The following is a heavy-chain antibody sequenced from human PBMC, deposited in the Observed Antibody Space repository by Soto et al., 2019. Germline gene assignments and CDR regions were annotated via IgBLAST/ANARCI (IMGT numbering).Heavy chain of an antibody. CDR2: MNPNSGTT. V-gene: IGHV1-8*02. D-gene: IGHD2-8*01. CDR3: VRYGVAAAY. J-gene: IGHJ4*01. CDR1: GYTFTTHN. Sequence: ASVKVSCKASGYTFTTHNINCVRQATGQGLEWMGCMNPNSGTTGYAQKFQDRITLTRDTSKTTAYMQLSSLTSDDTAVYFCVRYGVAAAYWGPGTQVTVSS.